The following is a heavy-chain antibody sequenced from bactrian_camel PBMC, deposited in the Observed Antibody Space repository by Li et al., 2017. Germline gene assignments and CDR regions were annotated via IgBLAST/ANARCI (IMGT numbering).Heavy chain of an antibody. V-gene: IGHV3S63*01. CDR1: GFDDADAE. CDR2: MSSDGRT. D-gene: IGHD5*01. Sequence: QVQLVESGGGSVQIGGSLTLACAASRGFDDADAEWGWFRQGSGNVREGVASMSSDGRTTYADSVKGRFTISRDGAKNIIALQMHSLKPEDTATYYCAAGQGVCWCLDVIRVGAEADFDYWGHGTQVTVS. CDR3: AAGQGVCWCLDVIRVGAEADFDY. J-gene: IGHJ6*01.